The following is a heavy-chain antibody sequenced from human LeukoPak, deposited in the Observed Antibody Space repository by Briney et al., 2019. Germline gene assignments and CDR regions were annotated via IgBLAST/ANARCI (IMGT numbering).Heavy chain of an antibody. CDR2: IKQDGSEK. CDR1: GFTFSSYR. V-gene: IGHV3-7*01. D-gene: IGHD1-7*01. Sequence: GGSLRLSCAASGFTFSSYRMSWVRQAPGKGLEWVANIKQDGSEKYYVDSVKGRFTISRDNAKNSLYLQMNSLRAEDTAVYYCARVLTGTTGLGFDYWGQGTLVTVSS. CDR3: ARVLTGTTGLGFDY. J-gene: IGHJ4*02.